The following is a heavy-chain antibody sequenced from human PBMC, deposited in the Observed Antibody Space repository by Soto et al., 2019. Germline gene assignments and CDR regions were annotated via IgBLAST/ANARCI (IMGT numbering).Heavy chain of an antibody. V-gene: IGHV1-69*01. CDR1: GGTFSSYA. J-gene: IGHJ4*02. D-gene: IGHD6-13*01. CDR2: IIPIFGTA. Sequence: QVQLVQSGAEVKKPGSSVKVSCKASGGTFSSYAISWVRQAPGQGVEWMGGIIPIFGTANYAQKFQGRVTITADESTSTAYMELSSLRSEDTAVYYCARLREAAAGAYYFDYWGQGTLVTVSS. CDR3: ARLREAAAGAYYFDY.